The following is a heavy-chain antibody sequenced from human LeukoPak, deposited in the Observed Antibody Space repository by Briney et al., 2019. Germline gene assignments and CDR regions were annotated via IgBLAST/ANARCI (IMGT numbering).Heavy chain of an antibody. D-gene: IGHD4-17*01. CDR2: IYTSGST. Sequence: SETLSLTCTVSGGSISISNYYWGWIRQPPGKGLEWIGHIYTSGSTNYNPSLKSRVTMSVDTSKNQFSLKLSSVTAADTAVYYCARGPTTVTRAFDYWGQGTLVTVSS. CDR1: GGSISISNYY. V-gene: IGHV4-61*05. CDR3: ARGPTTVTRAFDY. J-gene: IGHJ4*02.